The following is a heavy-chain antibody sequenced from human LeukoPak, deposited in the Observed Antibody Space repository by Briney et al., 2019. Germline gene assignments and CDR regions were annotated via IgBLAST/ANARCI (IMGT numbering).Heavy chain of an antibody. D-gene: IGHD3-22*01. CDR1: GYTFTNYW. V-gene: IGHV5-51*01. J-gene: IGHJ4*02. CDR2: IYPGDSDT. Sequence: GESLKISCKASGYTFTNYWIGWVRQMPGKGLEWMGIIYPGDSDTRYSPSFQGQVTISADKSISTAYLQWSSLKASDTAMYYCARVSYYYDSSGYPMEAFFDYWGQGTLVTVSS. CDR3: ARVSYYYDSSGYPMEAFFDY.